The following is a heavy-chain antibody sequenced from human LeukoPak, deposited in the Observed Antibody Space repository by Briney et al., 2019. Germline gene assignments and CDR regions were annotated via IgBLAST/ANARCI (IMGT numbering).Heavy chain of an antibody. Sequence: PGGSLRLSCAASGFTFSSYSMNWVRQAPGKGLEWVSGISWNSGSIGYADSVKGRFTISRDNAKNSLYLQMNSLRAEDTALYYCAKDMGYSYGYGAFDIWGQGTMVTVSS. J-gene: IGHJ3*02. CDR1: GFTFSSYS. CDR3: AKDMGYSYGYGAFDI. D-gene: IGHD5-18*01. V-gene: IGHV3-9*01. CDR2: ISWNSGSI.